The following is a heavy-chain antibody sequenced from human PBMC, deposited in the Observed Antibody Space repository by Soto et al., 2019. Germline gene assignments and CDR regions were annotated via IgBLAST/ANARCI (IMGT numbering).Heavy chain of an antibody. CDR2: ISAYNGNT. V-gene: IGHV1-18*04. Sequence: ASVKVYCTTSGYTFTRYGISWVRQAPGQGLEWMGWISAYNGNTNYAQKLQGRVTMTTDTSTSTAYMELRSLRSDDTAVYYCARDWGRDTARYYYYGMDVWGQGTTVTV. J-gene: IGHJ6*02. D-gene: IGHD5-18*01. CDR1: GYTFTRYG. CDR3: ARDWGRDTARYYYYGMDV.